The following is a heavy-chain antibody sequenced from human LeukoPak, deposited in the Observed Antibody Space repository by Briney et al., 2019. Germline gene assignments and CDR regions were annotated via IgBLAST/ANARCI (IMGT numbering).Heavy chain of an antibody. D-gene: IGHD3-22*01. CDR1: EYNFRSYY. CDR2: INPKTGAT. Sequence: VASVKVSCKASEYNFRSYYIHWVRQAPGQGLEWVGWINPKTGATKYAQNFQGRVAMTRDRPITTVYMEVSRLRFDDTAVYYCARGATLTYYYDSSGFYSFDYWGQGTQVTVSS. J-gene: IGHJ4*02. V-gene: IGHV1-2*02. CDR3: ARGATLTYYYDSSGFYSFDY.